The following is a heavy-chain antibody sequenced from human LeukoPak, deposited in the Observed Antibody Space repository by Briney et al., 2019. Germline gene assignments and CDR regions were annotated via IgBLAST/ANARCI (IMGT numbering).Heavy chain of an antibody. V-gene: IGHV3-30-3*01. CDR2: ISYDGSNK. CDR1: GFTFSSYA. CDR3: ARDTARIGTPNWYFDL. J-gene: IGHJ2*01. D-gene: IGHD1-14*01. Sequence: GGSLRLSCAASGFTFSSYAMHWVRQAPGKGLEWVAVISYDGSNKYYADSVKGRFTISRDNSKNTLYLQMNSLRAEDTAVYYCARDTARIGTPNWYFDLWGRGTLVTVSS.